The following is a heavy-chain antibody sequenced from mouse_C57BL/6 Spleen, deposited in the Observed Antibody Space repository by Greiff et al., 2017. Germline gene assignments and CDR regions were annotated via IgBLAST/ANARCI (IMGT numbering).Heavy chain of an antibody. Sequence: EVKVEESGPELVKPGASVKISCKASGYSFTGYYMNWVKQSPEKSLEWIGEINPSTGGTTYNQKFKAKATLTVDKSSSTAYMQLKSLTSEDSAVYYCARSSPTYYGNYYFDYWGQGTTLTVSS. D-gene: IGHD2-10*01. V-gene: IGHV1-42*01. CDR2: INPSTGGT. J-gene: IGHJ2*01. CDR3: ARSSPTYYGNYYFDY. CDR1: GYSFTGYY.